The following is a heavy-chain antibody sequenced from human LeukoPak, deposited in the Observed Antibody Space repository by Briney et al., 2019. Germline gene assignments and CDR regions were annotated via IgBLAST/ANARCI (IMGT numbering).Heavy chain of an antibody. D-gene: IGHD2-2*01. V-gene: IGHV7-4-1*02. CDR3: ARPGGDCSSTSCPYYYYYGMDV. CDR2: INTNTGNP. J-gene: IGHJ6*02. Sequence: ASVKVSCKASGYTFTSYAMNWVRQAPGQGLEWMGWINTNTGNPTYAQGFTGRFVFSLDTSVSTAYLQISSLKAEDTAVYYCARPGGDCSSTSCPYYYYYGMDVWGQGTTVTVSS. CDR1: GYTFTSYA.